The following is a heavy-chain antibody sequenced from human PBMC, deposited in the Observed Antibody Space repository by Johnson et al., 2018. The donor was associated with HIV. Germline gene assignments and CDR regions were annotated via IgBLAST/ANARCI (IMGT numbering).Heavy chain of an antibody. Sequence: QVQLVESGGGGVQPGRSLRLSCAASGFTFSSYAMHWVRRAPGKGLEWLAVVSHDGSNEYYVDSVKGRCTISRDNAKNTLYLQLNSLRAEDTTVYYCASTSSGWFYAFDIWGQGTMVTVSS. D-gene: IGHD6-19*01. CDR1: GFTFSSYA. CDR3: ASTSSGWFYAFDI. CDR2: VSHDGSNE. V-gene: IGHV3-30*03. J-gene: IGHJ3*02.